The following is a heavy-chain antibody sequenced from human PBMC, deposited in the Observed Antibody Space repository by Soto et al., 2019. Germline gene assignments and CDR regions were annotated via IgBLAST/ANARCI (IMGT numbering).Heavy chain of an antibody. V-gene: IGHV4-34*01. CDR3: ARGRGYYYGSGSYYNSHYYYYGMDV. Sequence: SETLSLTXAVYGGSFSGYYWSWIRQPPGKGLEWIGEINHSGSTNYNPSLKSRVTISVDTSKNQFSLKLSSVTAADTAVYYCARGRGYYYGSGSYYNSHYYYYGMDVWGQGTTVTVSS. J-gene: IGHJ6*02. D-gene: IGHD3-10*01. CDR1: GGSFSGYY. CDR2: INHSGST.